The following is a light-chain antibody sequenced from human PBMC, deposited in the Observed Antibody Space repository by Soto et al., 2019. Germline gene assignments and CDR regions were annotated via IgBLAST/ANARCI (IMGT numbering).Light chain of an antibody. CDR2: DAS. V-gene: IGKV3-20*01. Sequence: EIVLTQSPGTLSLSPGERATLSCRASQSVSNTYLAWYQQKPGQAPRLLIYDASSRATGIPDRFSGSGSGTDVTRTISRLEPEDFAVYYCQHYGRSPGLFTFGPGTKVDIK. CDR3: QHYGRSPGLFT. J-gene: IGKJ3*01. CDR1: QSVSNTY.